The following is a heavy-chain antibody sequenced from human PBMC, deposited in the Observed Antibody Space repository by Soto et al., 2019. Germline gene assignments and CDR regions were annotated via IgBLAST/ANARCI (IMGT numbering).Heavy chain of an antibody. J-gene: IGHJ4*02. CDR1: GYTFTSYD. CDR3: ARGPRNWGVDY. Sequence: QGQLVQSGAEVKKPGASVKVSCKAAGYTFTSYDINWVRQATGQGFEWMGWMNPNSGNTGYAQKFQGRVTMTRDTSKSTAFMELSSLRSEDTAVYYCARGPRNWGVDYWGQGTLVTVSS. D-gene: IGHD7-27*01. CDR2: MNPNSGNT. V-gene: IGHV1-8*01.